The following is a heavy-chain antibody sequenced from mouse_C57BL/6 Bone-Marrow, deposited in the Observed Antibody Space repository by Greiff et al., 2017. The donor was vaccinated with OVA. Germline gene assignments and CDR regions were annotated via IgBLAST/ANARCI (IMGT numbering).Heavy chain of an antibody. Sequence: EVMLVESEGGLVQPGSSMKLSCTASGFTFSDYYMAWVRQVPEKGLEWVANINYDGSSTYYLDSLKSRFIISRDNAKNILYLQMSSLKSEDTATYDGARDYYGSSWYFDVWGTGTTVTVSS. CDR3: ARDYYGSSWYFDV. CDR1: GFTFSDYY. CDR2: INYDGSST. J-gene: IGHJ1*03. V-gene: IGHV5-16*01. D-gene: IGHD1-1*01.